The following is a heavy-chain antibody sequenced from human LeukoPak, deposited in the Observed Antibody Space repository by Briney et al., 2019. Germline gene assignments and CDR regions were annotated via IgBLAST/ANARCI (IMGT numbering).Heavy chain of an antibody. CDR2: VFSTGDT. CDR1: DASMSSHY. CDR3: ARGVYNYYYMDV. Sequence: SETLSLTCTVSDASMSSHYWIWVRQPPGRGLEWIGYVFSTGDTTYSPSLKSRVTISVDMSENQFSLKLNSVTAADTAVYYFARGVYNYYYMDVWGRGATVTVSS. J-gene: IGHJ6*03. V-gene: IGHV4-59*11.